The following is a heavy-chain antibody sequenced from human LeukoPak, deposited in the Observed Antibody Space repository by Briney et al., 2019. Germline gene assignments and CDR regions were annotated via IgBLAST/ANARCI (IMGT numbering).Heavy chain of an antibody. V-gene: IGHV3-7*01. D-gene: IGHD5-12*01. CDR3: TEARRHAFDI. Sequence: GGSLRLSCSVSEFTFSNSWMSWLRQAPGEGLEWVANIEEDGSATYYVDSVRGRFIISRDNAENSLYLQMNNLKAEDTAVYYCTEARRHAFDIWGQGIMVTVSS. CDR2: IEEDGSAT. J-gene: IGHJ3*02. CDR1: EFTFSNSW.